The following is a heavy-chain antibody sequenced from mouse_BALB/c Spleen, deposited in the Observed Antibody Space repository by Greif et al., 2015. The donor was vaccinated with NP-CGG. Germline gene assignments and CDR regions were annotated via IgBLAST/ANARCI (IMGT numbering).Heavy chain of an antibody. CDR3: AREGLGLGFAY. V-gene: IGHV3-6*02. Sequence: ESGPGLVKPSQSLSLTCSVTGYSITSGYYWNWIRQFPGNKLEWMGYISYDGSNNYNPSLKNRISITRDTSKNQFFLKLNSVTTEDTATYYCAREGLGLGFAYWGQGTLVTVSA. CDR1: GYSITSGYY. CDR2: ISYDGSN. J-gene: IGHJ3*01. D-gene: IGHD4-1*01.